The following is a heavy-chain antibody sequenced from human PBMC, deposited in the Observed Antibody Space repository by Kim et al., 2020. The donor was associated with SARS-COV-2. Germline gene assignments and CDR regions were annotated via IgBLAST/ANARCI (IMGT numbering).Heavy chain of an antibody. Sequence: YNPSLKGRVTISVDTSKNQFSLKLSSVTAADTAVYYCARGRMTTVTLFDYWGQGTLVTVSS. D-gene: IGHD4-17*01. V-gene: IGHV4-34*01. CDR3: ARGRMTTVTLFDY. J-gene: IGHJ4*02.